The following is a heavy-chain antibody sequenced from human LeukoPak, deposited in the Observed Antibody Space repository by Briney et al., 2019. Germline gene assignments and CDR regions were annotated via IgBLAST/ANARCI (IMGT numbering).Heavy chain of an antibody. CDR2: INSDGSST. CDR1: GFTFSSYW. V-gene: IGHV3-74*01. J-gene: IGHJ6*03. D-gene: IGHD3-10*01. Sequence: GGSLRLSCAASGFTFSSYWMHWVRQAPGKGLVWVSRINSDGSSTRYADSVKGRFTISRDNAKNTLYLQMNSLRAEDTAVYYCASSSMVRGVIVYYYMDVWGKGITVTVSS. CDR3: ASSSMVRGVIVYYYMDV.